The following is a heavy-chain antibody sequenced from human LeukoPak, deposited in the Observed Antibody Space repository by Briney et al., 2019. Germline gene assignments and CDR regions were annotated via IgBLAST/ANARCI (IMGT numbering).Heavy chain of an antibody. D-gene: IGHD4-17*01. V-gene: IGHV3-74*03. CDR2: VDHGGSGT. J-gene: IGHJ5*02. CDR1: GFTLSSYW. CDR3: VREVSGDPWHNWFDP. Sequence: PGGSLRLSCAASGFTLSSYWKHWVRQAPGKGLVWVSRVDHGGSGTVYADSVKGRFTISRNNAKNTLYLQMNSLRAEDTAVYYCVREVSGDPWHNWFDPWGQGTLVTVSS.